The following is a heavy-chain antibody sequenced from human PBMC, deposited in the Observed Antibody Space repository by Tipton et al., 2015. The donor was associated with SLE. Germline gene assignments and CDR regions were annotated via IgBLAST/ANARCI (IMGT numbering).Heavy chain of an antibody. CDR1: GGSFSGYY. Sequence: GLVKPSETLSLTCAVYGGSFSGYYWSWIRQPPGKGLEWIGEINHSGSTNYNPSLKSRVTISVDTSQNQFSMSLSSVSAADTAVYYCARKELSTMRDYWGQGTLVTVSS. CDR3: ARKELSTMRDY. V-gene: IGHV4-34*01. D-gene: IGHD5-24*01. J-gene: IGHJ4*02. CDR2: INHSGST.